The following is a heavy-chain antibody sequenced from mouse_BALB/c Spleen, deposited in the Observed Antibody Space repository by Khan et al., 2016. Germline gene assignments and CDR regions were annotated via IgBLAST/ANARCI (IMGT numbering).Heavy chain of an antibody. Sequence: EVQLQESGPSLVKPSQTLSLTCSVTGDSITSGYWYWIRKFPGNKLEYMGYISYSGSTYYNPSLKSRISITRDTSQHQYYLQLNSVTTEDTATYYCARYDGSSYVKAMDYWGQGTSVTVSS. CDR1: GDSITSGY. D-gene: IGHD1-1*01. CDR2: ISYSGST. CDR3: ARYDGSSYVKAMDY. J-gene: IGHJ4*01. V-gene: IGHV3-8*02.